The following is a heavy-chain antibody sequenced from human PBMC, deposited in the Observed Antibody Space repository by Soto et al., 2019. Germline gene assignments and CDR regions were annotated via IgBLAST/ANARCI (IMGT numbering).Heavy chain of an antibody. D-gene: IGHD2-2*01. CDR1: GFTVSSNY. CDR2: IYSGGST. Sequence: HPWGSLRLSCAASGFTVSSNYMSWVRQAPGKGLEWVSVIYSGGSTYYADSVKGRFTISRDNSKNTLYLQMNSLRAEDTAVYYCARSVGHYGMDVWGQGTTVTVSS. V-gene: IGHV3-53*01. J-gene: IGHJ6*02. CDR3: ARSVGHYGMDV.